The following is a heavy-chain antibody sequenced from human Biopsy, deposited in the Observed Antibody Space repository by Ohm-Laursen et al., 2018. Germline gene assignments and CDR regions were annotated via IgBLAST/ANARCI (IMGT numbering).Heavy chain of an antibody. CDR2: INAKTGDT. D-gene: IGHD3-22*01. V-gene: IGHV1-2*02. J-gene: IGHJ5*02. CDR1: GYTFTGYH. Sequence: ASVKVSCKASGYTFTGYHVHSVRQAPGQGLEWMGWINAKTGDTNYAQKFQGRVTMTRDTPISTAYVDLSSLRSDDTAVYYCTRGGYYYDSLAYYYWFDPWGQGTLVTVSS. CDR3: TRGGYYYDSLAYYYWFDP.